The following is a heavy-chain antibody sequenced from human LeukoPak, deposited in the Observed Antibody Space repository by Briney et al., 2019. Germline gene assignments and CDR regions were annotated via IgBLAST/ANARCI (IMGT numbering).Heavy chain of an antibody. CDR2: INHSGST. J-gene: IGHJ3*02. CDR1: GGSFSGYY. Sequence: SETLSLTCAVYGGSFSGYYWSWIRQPPGKGLEWIGEINHSGSTNYNPSLKSRVTISVDTSKNQFSLKLSSATAADTAVYYCARDPGYSSGWYFSDAFDIWGQGTMVTVSS. CDR3: ARDPGYSSGWYFSDAFDI. V-gene: IGHV4-34*01. D-gene: IGHD6-19*01.